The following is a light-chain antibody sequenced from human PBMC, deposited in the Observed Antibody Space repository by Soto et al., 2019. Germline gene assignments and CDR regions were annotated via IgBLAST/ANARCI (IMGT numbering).Light chain of an antibody. CDR3: GTWDSSLNTMI. CDR1: SSNIGKNF. Sequence: QSVVTQPPSVSAAPGQEVTISYSGSSSNIGKNFVSWYQQLPGTAPKLLIYEHYKRLSGIPDRFSGSKSDTSATLAITGLQTGDEADYYCGTWDSSLNTMIFGGGTKLTVL. J-gene: IGLJ2*01. V-gene: IGLV1-51*01. CDR2: EHY.